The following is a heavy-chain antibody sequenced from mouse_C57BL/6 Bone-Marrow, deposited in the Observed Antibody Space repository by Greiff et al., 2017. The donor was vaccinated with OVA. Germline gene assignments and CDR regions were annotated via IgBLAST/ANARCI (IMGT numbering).Heavy chain of an antibody. Sequence: EVMLVESGGGLVKPGGSLKLSCAASGFTFSSYAMSWVRQTPEKRLEWVATISDGGSYTYYPDNVKGRFTISRDNAKNNLYLQMSHLKSEDTAMYYCARDRVYYGSSYGYFDVWGTGTTVTVSS. CDR3: ARDRVYYGSSYGYFDV. J-gene: IGHJ1*03. CDR1: GFTFSSYA. D-gene: IGHD1-1*01. CDR2: ISDGGSYT. V-gene: IGHV5-4*01.